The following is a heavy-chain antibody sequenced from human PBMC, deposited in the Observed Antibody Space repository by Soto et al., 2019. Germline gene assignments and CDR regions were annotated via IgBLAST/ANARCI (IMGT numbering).Heavy chain of an antibody. CDR1: GYTFTSYG. J-gene: IGHJ4*02. D-gene: IGHD6-6*01. CDR2: ISAYNGNT. Sequence: QVQLVQSGAEVKKPGASVKVSCKASGYTFTSYGISWVRQAPGQGLEWMGWISAYNGNTNYAQKLQGRVTMTTDTSTSTAYMELRSLRSDDTAVYYCARDFEFRATEYSSSVGMDYWGQGTLVTVSS. CDR3: ARDFEFRATEYSSSVGMDY. V-gene: IGHV1-18*01.